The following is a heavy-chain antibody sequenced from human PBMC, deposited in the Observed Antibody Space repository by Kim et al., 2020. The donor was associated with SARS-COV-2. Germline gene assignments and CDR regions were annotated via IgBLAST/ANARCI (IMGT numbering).Heavy chain of an antibody. Sequence: GGSLRLSCAASGFTFSSYVMSWVRQAPGKGLEWVSAITGSGGSTYYADSVKGRFTISRDNSKNTLYLQMNSLRAEDTAVYYCATDVSPITIFGVITRGGMDFWGQGTTVTVSS. J-gene: IGHJ6*02. V-gene: IGHV3-23*01. CDR2: ITGSGGST. CDR1: GFTFSSYV. CDR3: ATDVSPITIFGVITRGGMDF. D-gene: IGHD3-3*01.